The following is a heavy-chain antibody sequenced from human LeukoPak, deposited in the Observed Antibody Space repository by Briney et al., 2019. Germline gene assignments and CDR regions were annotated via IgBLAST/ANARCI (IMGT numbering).Heavy chain of an antibody. J-gene: IGHJ4*02. D-gene: IGHD3-10*01. Sequence: SETLSLTCTVSGGSISSYYWSWIRQPPGKGLEGIGYIYYSGSTNYNPSLKSRVTISVDTSKNQFSLKLSSVTAADTAVYYCARDMAEFDYWGQGTLVTVSS. CDR2: IYYSGST. CDR3: ARDMAEFDY. V-gene: IGHV4-59*01. CDR1: GGSISSYY.